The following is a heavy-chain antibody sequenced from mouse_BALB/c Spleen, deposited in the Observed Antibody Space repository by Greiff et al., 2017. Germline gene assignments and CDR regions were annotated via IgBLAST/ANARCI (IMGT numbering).Heavy chain of an antibody. CDR3: ARPSMMVTTNYFDY. V-gene: IGHV5-6*01. CDR1: GFTFSSYG. J-gene: IGHJ2*01. CDR2: ISSGGSYT. Sequence: EVMLVESGADLVKPGGSLKLSCAASGFTFSSYGMSWVRQTPDKRLEWVASISSGGSYTYYPDSVKGRFTISRDNAKNTLYLQMSSLKSEDTAMYYCARPSMMVTTNYFDYWGQGTTVTVSS. D-gene: IGHD2-3*01.